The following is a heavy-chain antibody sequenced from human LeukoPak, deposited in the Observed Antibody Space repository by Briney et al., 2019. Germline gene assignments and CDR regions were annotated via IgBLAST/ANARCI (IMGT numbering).Heavy chain of an antibody. CDR1: GDSVSSNSAA. Sequence: SQTLSLTCAISGDSVSSNSAAWSWIRQSPSRGLEWLGRTYYRSKWNNNYAISVNSRITINPDTSKNQFSLQLNSVSPEDTGVYYCARARGYFDLWGRGTLVTVSS. CDR3: ARARGYFDL. CDR2: TYYRSKWNN. D-gene: IGHD3-10*01. V-gene: IGHV6-1*01. J-gene: IGHJ2*01.